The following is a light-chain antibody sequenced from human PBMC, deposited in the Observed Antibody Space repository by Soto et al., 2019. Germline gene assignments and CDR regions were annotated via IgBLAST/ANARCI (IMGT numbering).Light chain of an antibody. Sequence: QSVLTQPPSASGTPGQRVTISCSGSSSNIGSNTVNWYHHLPGTAPKLLIYSSNQRPSGVPDRFSGSKSGTSASLAISGLQSEDEADYYCAAWDDSLNGYVFGTGTKVPVL. V-gene: IGLV1-44*01. CDR2: SSN. CDR1: SSNIGSNT. CDR3: AAWDDSLNGYV. J-gene: IGLJ1*01.